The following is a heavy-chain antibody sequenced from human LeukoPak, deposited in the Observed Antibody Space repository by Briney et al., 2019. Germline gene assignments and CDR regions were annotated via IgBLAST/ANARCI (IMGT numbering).Heavy chain of an antibody. CDR2: IKQDGSEK. Sequence: PGGSLRLSCAASGFTFSSYWMSWVRQAPGKGLEWVANIKQDGSEKYYVDSVKGRFTISRDNAKNSLYLQMNSLRVEDTAVYYCARERRWELGATYYFDYWGQGTLVTVSS. CDR1: GFTFSSYW. D-gene: IGHD1-26*01. CDR3: ARERRWELGATYYFDY. J-gene: IGHJ4*02. V-gene: IGHV3-7*01.